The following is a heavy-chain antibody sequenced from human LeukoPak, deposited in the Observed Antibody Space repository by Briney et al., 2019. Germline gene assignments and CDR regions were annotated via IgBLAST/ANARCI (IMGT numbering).Heavy chain of an antibody. CDR3: ARGHIVVVPAAINYYYMDV. J-gene: IGHJ6*03. V-gene: IGHV4-34*01. CDR1: GGSFSGYY. D-gene: IGHD2-2*01. Sequence: SETLSLTCAVYGGSFSGYYWSWIRQPPGKGLEWIGEINHSGSTNYNPSLKSRVTISVDTSKNQFSLKLSSVTAADAAVYYCARGHIVVVPAAINYYYMDVWGKGTTVTVSS. CDR2: INHSGST.